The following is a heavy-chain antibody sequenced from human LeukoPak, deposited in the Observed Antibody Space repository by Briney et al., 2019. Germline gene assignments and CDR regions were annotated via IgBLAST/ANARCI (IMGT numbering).Heavy chain of an antibody. Sequence: SETLSLTCTVSGGSISSYYWSWIRQPAGKGLEWIGRIYTSGSTNYNPSLKSRVTMSVDTSKNQFSLKLSSVTAADTAVYYCARDPSVRGYNYFDYWGQGTLVTISS. V-gene: IGHV4-4*07. CDR3: ARDPSVRGYNYFDY. J-gene: IGHJ4*02. CDR2: IYTSGST. D-gene: IGHD5-18*01. CDR1: GGSISSYY.